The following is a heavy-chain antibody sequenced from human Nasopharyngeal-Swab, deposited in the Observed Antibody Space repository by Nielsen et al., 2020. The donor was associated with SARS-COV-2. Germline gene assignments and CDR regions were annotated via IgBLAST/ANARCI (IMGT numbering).Heavy chain of an antibody. V-gene: IGHV3-23*01. J-gene: IGHJ4*02. D-gene: IGHD3-22*01. CDR2: ISYTGGRT. Sequence: GESLKISCATSGFTFSSYAMSWVRQAPGKGLEWVSAISYTGGRTYYADSVKGRFTISRDNSNSTLYLQMISLRPEDTAIYHCAKGDESSGIFDYWGQGTLVAVSS. CDR3: AKGDESSGIFDY. CDR1: GFTFSSYA.